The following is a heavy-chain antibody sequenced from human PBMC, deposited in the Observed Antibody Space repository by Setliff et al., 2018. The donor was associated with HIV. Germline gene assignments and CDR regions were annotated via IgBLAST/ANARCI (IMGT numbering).Heavy chain of an antibody. J-gene: IGHJ3*02. V-gene: IGHV1-2*06. CDR3: AREGSYDSSPGGHDVYDI. D-gene: IGHD3-22*01. CDR2: INPNTGGT. CDR1: GYTFSDYY. Sequence: ASVKVSCKASGYTFSDYYIHWVRQAPGQGFEWMGRINPNTGGTDYAQRFQGRVTMSRDSSISTAYMELSRLRSDDTAVYYCAREGSYDSSPGGHDVYDIWGQGTMVTVSS.